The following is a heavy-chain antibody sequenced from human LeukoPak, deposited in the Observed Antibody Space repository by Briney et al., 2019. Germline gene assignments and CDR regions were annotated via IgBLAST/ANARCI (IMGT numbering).Heavy chain of an antibody. CDR1: GYTFTGYY. J-gene: IGHJ4*02. D-gene: IGHD3-10*01. Sequence: ASVKVSCKASGYTFTGYYLHWVRQAPGQGLEWVAWINPNTGGPNYAQKFQGRVTTTTDTSINTAYMELSRLTSDDSAVYYCARYDFGSGSSYRSFDYWGQGTLVTVSS. CDR3: ARYDFGSGSSYRSFDY. CDR2: INPNTGGP. V-gene: IGHV1-2*02.